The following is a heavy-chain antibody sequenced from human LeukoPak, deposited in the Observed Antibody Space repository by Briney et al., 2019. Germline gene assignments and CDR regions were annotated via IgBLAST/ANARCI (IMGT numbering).Heavy chain of an antibody. Sequence: PGGSLRLSCAAFGFTFSSYAMSWVRQAPGKGLEWVSATSGNGAKTYYADSVKGRFAISRDNSKSTLYLQMNSLRAEDTAVYYCAKDSGWPYDYWGRGTLVTVSS. D-gene: IGHD6-19*01. V-gene: IGHV3-23*01. CDR3: AKDSGWPYDY. J-gene: IGHJ4*02. CDR2: TSGNGAKT. CDR1: GFTFSSYA.